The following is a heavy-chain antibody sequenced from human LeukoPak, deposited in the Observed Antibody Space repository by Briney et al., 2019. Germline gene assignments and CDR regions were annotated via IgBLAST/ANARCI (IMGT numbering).Heavy chain of an antibody. CDR3: ARIRGGDYADY. V-gene: IGHV2-26*01. D-gene: IGHD4-17*01. J-gene: IGHJ4*02. CDR1: GFSLSNARMG. CDR2: IFSNDEK. Sequence: SGPVLVKPTETLTLTCTVSGFSLSNARMGVSWIRQPPVKALEWLAHIFSNDEKSYSTSLKSRLTISKDTSKSQVVLTMTNMDPVDTATYYCARIRGGDYADYWGQGTLVTVSS.